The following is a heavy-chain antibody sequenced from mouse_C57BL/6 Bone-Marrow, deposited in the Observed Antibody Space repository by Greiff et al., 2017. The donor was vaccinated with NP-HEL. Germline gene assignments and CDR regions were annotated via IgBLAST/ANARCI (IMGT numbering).Heavy chain of an antibody. Sequence: VQLKESGPVLVKPGASVKMSCKASGYTFTDYYMNWVKQSHGKSLEWIGVINPYNGGTSYNQTFKGKATLTVDKSSSTAYMELNSLTSEDSAVYYCARSEGGYYAMDYWGQGTSVTVSS. J-gene: IGHJ4*01. CDR1: GYTFTDYY. V-gene: IGHV1-19*01. CDR3: ARSEGGYYAMDY. CDR2: INPYNGGT.